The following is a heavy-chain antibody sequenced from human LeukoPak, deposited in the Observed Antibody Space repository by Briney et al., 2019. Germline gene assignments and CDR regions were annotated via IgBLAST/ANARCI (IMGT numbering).Heavy chain of an antibody. CDR1: GGSFSGYY. D-gene: IGHD2-8*01. CDR2: INHSGST. V-gene: IGHV4-34*01. CDR3: ARGRRTRGYCTNGVCYGHPVDY. J-gene: IGHJ4*02. Sequence: SETLSLTCAAYGGSFSGYYWSWIRQPPGKGLGWIGEINHSGSTNYNPSLKSRVTISVDTSKNQFSLKLSSVTAADTAVYYCARGRRTRGYCTNGVCYGHPVDYWGQGTLVTVSS.